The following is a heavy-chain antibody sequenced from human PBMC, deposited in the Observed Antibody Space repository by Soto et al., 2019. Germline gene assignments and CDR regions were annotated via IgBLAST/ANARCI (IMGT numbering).Heavy chain of an antibody. V-gene: IGHV3-66*01. CDR3: ARNIPVTTLGY. CDR1: GFSVSNNY. D-gene: IGHD4-17*01. Sequence: EVQLVESGGGLVQPGGSLRLSCAASGFSVSNNYMSWVRQAPGKGLECVSLIYSGGDTYYVDSVKGGFSISRDTSKNTLYLQMNSLRAEDSAVYYCARNIPVTTLGYWGQGTVVTVAS. CDR2: IYSGGDT. J-gene: IGHJ4*02.